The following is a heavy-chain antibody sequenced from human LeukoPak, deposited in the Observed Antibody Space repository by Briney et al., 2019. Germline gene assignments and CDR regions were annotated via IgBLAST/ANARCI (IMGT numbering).Heavy chain of an antibody. Sequence: PAGTLRLTCAVSGFTISSYGMHWIRQAPGKGLEWVAVIWYDGSNKYYAASVKRLFTIARDNSKNTLYLQMNRLRAEETAVYYCARVFASGVDYWGQGTLVTVSS. D-gene: IGHD3-10*02. CDR3: ARVFASGVDY. CDR2: IWYDGSNK. V-gene: IGHV3-33*08. CDR1: GFTISSYG. J-gene: IGHJ4*02.